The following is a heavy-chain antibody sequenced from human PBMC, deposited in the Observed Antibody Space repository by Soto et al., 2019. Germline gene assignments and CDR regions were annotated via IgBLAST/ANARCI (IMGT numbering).Heavy chain of an antibody. V-gene: IGHV5-51*01. CDR2: IYPGDSDT. CDR3: ARPHVASVAGYYFDY. CDR1: GYSFTSYW. J-gene: IGHJ4*02. Sequence: GESLKISCKGSGYSFTSYWIGWVRQMPGKGLEWMGIIYPGDSDTRYSPSFQGQVTISADKSISTAYLQWSSLKASDTAMYYCARPHVASVAGYYFDYWGQGTLVTVSS. D-gene: IGHD6-19*01.